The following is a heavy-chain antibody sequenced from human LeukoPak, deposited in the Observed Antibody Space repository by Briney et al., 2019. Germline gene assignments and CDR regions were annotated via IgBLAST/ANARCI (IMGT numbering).Heavy chain of an antibody. CDR2: IRSKAYGGTT. CDR1: GFTFGDYA. D-gene: IGHD3-3*01. Sequence: GGSLRLSCTASGFTFGDYAMSWVHQAPGKGLEWVGFIRSKAYGGTTGYAASVKGRFTISRDDSKSIAYLQMNSLKTEDTAVYYCTQMRYYDFWSGLDYWGQGTLVTVSS. CDR3: TQMRYYDFWSGLDY. J-gene: IGHJ4*02. V-gene: IGHV3-49*04.